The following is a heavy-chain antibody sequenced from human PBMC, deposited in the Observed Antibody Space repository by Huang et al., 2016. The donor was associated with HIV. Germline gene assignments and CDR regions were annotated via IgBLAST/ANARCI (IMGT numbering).Heavy chain of an antibody. J-gene: IGHJ6*02. CDR1: TFSFGAYW. D-gene: IGHD1-7*01. V-gene: IGHV3-7*01. Sequence: VESGGRLVQPGGSIRLSCGGSTFSFGAYWMSWVRQTPGKGLEWVANIKQDESEKYYGESVKGRFNISRDNAKKILFLQMDNVRVEDTATYYCATKTGAMDIWGQGTAVTVS. CDR3: ATKTGAMDI. CDR2: IKQDESEK.